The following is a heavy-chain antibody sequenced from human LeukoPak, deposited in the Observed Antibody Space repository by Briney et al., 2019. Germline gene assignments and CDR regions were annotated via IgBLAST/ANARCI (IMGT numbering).Heavy chain of an antibody. D-gene: IGHD2-2*02. J-gene: IGHJ3*02. CDR1: GGTFSSYA. V-gene: IGHV1-69*01. Sequence: SVKVSCKASGGTFSSYAISWVRQAPGQGLEWMGGIIPIFGTANYAQKFQGRVTITADESTSTAYMELSSLRSEDTAVYYCARVYREYQLLYTNAFDIWGQGTMVTVSS. CDR2: IIPIFGTA. CDR3: ARVYREYQLLYTNAFDI.